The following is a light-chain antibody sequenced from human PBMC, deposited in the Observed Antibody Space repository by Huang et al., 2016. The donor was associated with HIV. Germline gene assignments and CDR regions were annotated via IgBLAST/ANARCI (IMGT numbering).Light chain of an antibody. J-gene: IGKJ2*01. V-gene: IGKV3-15*01. CDR1: QRVNTN. CDR3: QQYNKWPPEYT. Sequence: VMMSQSPATLAASPGERVTLSCGASQRVNTNLAWYQQKPGQPPRLLIYAASTRATVVPARFAGSGSGTEFTLTIDSLQSDDFAVYYCQQYNKWPPEYTFGQGTRLEIK. CDR2: AAS.